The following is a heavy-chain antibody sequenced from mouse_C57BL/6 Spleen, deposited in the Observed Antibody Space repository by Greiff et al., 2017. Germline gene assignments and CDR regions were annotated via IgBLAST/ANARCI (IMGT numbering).Heavy chain of an antibody. V-gene: IGHV3-6*01. Sequence: EVKLMESGPGLVKPSQSLSLTCSVTGYSITSGYYWNWIRQFPGNKLEWMGYISYDGSNNYNPSLKNRISITRDTSKNQFFLKLNSVTTEDTATYYCAREGVVFDYWGQGTTLTVSS. D-gene: IGHD1-1*01. J-gene: IGHJ2*01. CDR1: GYSITSGYY. CDR3: AREGVVFDY. CDR2: ISYDGSN.